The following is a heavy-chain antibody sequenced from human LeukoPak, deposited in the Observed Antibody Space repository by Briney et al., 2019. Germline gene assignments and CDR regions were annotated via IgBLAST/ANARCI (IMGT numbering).Heavy chain of an antibody. Sequence: SETLSLTCAVYGGSFSGYYWSWIRQPPGKGLEWIGEINHSGSTNYNPSLKSRVTISVDTSKNQFSLKLSSVTAADTAVYYCARLDSSSIENWFDPWGQGTLVTVSS. CDR2: INHSGST. J-gene: IGHJ5*02. CDR1: GGSFSGYY. CDR3: ARLDSSSIENWFDP. D-gene: IGHD3-22*01. V-gene: IGHV4-34*01.